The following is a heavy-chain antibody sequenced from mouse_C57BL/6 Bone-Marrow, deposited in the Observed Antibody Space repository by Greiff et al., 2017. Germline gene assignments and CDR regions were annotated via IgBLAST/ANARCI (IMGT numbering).Heavy chain of an antibody. CDR1: GYTFTSYW. J-gene: IGHJ2*01. CDR3: ASSPMVTKNFDD. D-gene: IGHD2-2*01. CDR2: IDPNSGGT. V-gene: IGHV1-72*01. Sequence: QVQLQQPGAELVKPGASVKLSCKASGYTFTSYWMHWVKQRPGRGLEWIGRIDPNSGGTKYNEKFKSKATLTVAKPSITAYMQLSSLTSEDSAVYNCASSPMVTKNFDDWGQGTTLTVSS.